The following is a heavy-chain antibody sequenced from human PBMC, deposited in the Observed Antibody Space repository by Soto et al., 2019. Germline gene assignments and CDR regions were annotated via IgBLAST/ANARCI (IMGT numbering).Heavy chain of an antibody. V-gene: IGHV3-23*01. CDR1: GFTFSNYA. CDR2: ISGSGSST. J-gene: IGHJ4*02. Sequence: GVSLILSCAATGFTFSNYAMTWVRQAPGKGLQWVSAISGSGSSTKYADSVKGRFTISRDTSKSTLCLQMNSLRGEDTAVYFCARGFATTGHQADYWGKGTRGT. CDR3: ARGFATTGHQADY. D-gene: IGHD3-9*01.